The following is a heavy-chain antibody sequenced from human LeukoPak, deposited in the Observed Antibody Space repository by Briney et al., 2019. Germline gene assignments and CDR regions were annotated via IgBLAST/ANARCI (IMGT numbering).Heavy chain of an antibody. CDR2: ISSSSSYI. CDR1: GGSISYSSYY. J-gene: IGHJ6*03. Sequence: ETLSLTCTVSGGSISYSSYYWGWIRQPPGKGLEWVSSISSSSSYIYYADSVKGRFTISRDNAKNSLYLQMNSLRAEDTAVYYCARDFDTTGYYMDVWGKGTTVTVSS. V-gene: IGHV3-21*01. CDR3: ARDFDTTGYYMDV. D-gene: IGHD1-14*01.